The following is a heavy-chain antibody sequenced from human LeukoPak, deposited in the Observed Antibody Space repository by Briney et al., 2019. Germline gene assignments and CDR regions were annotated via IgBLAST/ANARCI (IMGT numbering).Heavy chain of an antibody. D-gene: IGHD6-13*01. CDR3: ARDPGGGQLVSMTYYYYGMDV. Sequence: ASVKVSCKASGYTFTSYGISWVRQAPGQGLERMGWISAYNGNTNYAQKLQGRVTMTTDTSTSTAYMELRSLRSDDTAVYYCARDPGGGQLVSMTYYYYGMDVWGQGTTVTVSS. V-gene: IGHV1-18*01. CDR1: GYTFTSYG. J-gene: IGHJ6*02. CDR2: ISAYNGNT.